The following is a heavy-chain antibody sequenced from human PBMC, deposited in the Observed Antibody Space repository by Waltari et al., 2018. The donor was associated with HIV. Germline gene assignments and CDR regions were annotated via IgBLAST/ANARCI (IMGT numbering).Heavy chain of an antibody. V-gene: IGHV3-21*01. J-gene: IGHJ6*02. CDR3: ARARSGGNYYYYYGMYV. D-gene: IGHD2-15*01. CDR2: ISRSSSSI. Sequence: EVQLVESGGGLVKPGGSLRLSCAASGFTFSSYSMNWVRQAPGKGLEWVSSISRSSSSISYADSVKGRFTIASDNANNSLYLQMNSLRAEDTALYYCARARSGGNYYYYYGMYVWGQGTTVTVSS. CDR1: GFTFSSYS.